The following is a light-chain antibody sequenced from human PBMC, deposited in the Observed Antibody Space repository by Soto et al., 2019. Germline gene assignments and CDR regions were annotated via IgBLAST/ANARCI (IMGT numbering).Light chain of an antibody. CDR3: QQYNSLFV. Sequence: DIPMTQSPSTLCASVGDRVTIICRASQRTSGWLAWYQQKPGKAPKLLLYKVSTLASGVPSRFCGSGSETAYTLPISSLQLDDCATYICQQYNSLFVFGPWTRLE. V-gene: IGKV1-5*03. J-gene: IGKJ2*01. CDR2: KVS. CDR1: QRTSGW.